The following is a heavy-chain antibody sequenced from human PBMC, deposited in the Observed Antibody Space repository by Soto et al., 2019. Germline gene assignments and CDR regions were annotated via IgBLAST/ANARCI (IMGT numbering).Heavy chain of an antibody. D-gene: IGHD3-10*01. V-gene: IGHV3-23*01. CDR1: GFTFSSFA. CDR3: AKDSITFFYGVDV. J-gene: IGHJ6*02. CDR2: ISDSAGST. Sequence: EVQLLESGGGLVQPGGSLRLSCAASGFTFSSFAMNWVRQAPGKGLEWVSTISDSAGSTHYADSVKDRFTISRDNSKNILYLQMNSLRAEDTAVDYCAKDSITFFYGVDVWGQGTTVTVSS.